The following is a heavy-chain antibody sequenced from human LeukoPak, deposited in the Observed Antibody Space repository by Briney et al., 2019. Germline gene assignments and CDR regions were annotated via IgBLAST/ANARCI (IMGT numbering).Heavy chain of an antibody. J-gene: IGHJ6*02. CDR3: ARGGGLDV. D-gene: IGHD3-16*01. Sequence: GGSLRLSCAASGFTFSSYAIHWVRQAPGKGLEWVAIISYDGNDKYYADSVKGRFTISRDNSKNTLYLQMNSLRAEDTAVYYCARGGGLDVWGQGATVTVSS. CDR1: GFTFSSYA. V-gene: IGHV3-30*04. CDR2: ISYDGNDK.